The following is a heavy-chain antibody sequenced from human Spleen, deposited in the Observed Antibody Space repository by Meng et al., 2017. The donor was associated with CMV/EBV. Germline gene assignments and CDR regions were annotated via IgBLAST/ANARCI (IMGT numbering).Heavy chain of an antibody. CDR2: MNPNSGNT. J-gene: IGHJ4*02. Sequence: ASVKVSCKASGYTFTSYDINWVRQATGQGLEWMGWMNPNSGNTGYAQKFQGRVTITRNTSISTAYMELSSLRSEDTAVYYCARYCGTTTCYPDYYFDYWGQGTLVTVSS. CDR3: ARYCGTTTCYPDYYFDY. D-gene: IGHD2-2*01. V-gene: IGHV1-8*03. CDR1: GYTFTSYD.